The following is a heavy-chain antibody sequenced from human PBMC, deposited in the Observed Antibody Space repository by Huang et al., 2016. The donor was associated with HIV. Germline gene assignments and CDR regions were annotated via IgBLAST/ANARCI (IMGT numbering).Heavy chain of an antibody. CDR2: IRKDGSEK. V-gene: IGHV3-7*01. D-gene: IGHD2-8*01. CDR1: TVTFSAYW. Sequence: LVESGGGLVRPGGSLRLSCAGSTVTFSAYWMTWVRQSPGQGLEWVASIRKDGSEKHDVDSVEGRFNISRDNGKKLLFLEMRSLGVDDTAVYFCATKADAMDVWGQGTTVIVSS. CDR3: ATKADAMDV. J-gene: IGHJ6*02.